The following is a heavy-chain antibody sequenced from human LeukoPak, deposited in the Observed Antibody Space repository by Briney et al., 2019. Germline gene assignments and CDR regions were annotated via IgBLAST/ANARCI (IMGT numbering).Heavy chain of an antibody. CDR1: GGSISSYY. D-gene: IGHD5-24*01. J-gene: IGHJ6*03. CDR3: ARAPTKIYYYMDV. Sequence: SQTLSLTCTVSGGSISSYYWSWIRQPPGKGLEWIGYIYTSGSTNYNPSLKSRVTISVDTSKNQVSLKVSSVTAADTAVYYCARAPTKIYYYMDVWGKGTTVTVSS. CDR2: IYTSGST. V-gene: IGHV4-4*09.